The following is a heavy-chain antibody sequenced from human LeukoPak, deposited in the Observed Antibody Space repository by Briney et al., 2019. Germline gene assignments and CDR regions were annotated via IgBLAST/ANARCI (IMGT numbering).Heavy chain of an antibody. V-gene: IGHV1-2*02. CDR3: ARGRSYYDSSGYTEGWFDP. CDR2: INPNSGGT. D-gene: IGHD3-22*01. Sequence: ASVKLSCKSSGYTFTGYDMHWVRQAPGQGLEWMGWINPNSGGTNYAQKFQGRVTMTRDTSISTAYMELSRLRSDDTAVYYCARGRSYYDSSGYTEGWFDPWGQGTLVTVSS. J-gene: IGHJ5*02. CDR1: GYTFTGYD.